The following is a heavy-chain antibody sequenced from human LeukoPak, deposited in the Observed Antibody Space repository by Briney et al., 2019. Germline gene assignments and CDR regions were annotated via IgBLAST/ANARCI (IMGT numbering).Heavy chain of an antibody. CDR1: GYTFTGYY. V-gene: IGHV1-2*02. D-gene: IGHD3-3*01. CDR2: INPNSGGT. CDR3: ARCRSITIFGVAGGQDY. Sequence: ASVKVSCKASGYTFTGYYMHWVRQAPGQGLEWMGWINPNSGGTNYAQKFQGRVTMTRDTSISTAYMELSRLRSDDTAVYYCARCRSITIFGVAGGQDYWGQGTLVTVSS. J-gene: IGHJ4*02.